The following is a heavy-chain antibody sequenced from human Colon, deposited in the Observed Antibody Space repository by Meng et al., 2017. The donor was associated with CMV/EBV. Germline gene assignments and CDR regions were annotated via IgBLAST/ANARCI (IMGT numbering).Heavy chain of an antibody. J-gene: IGHJ6*02. CDR2: INPNSGGT. D-gene: IGHD2-2*01. Sequence: ASVKVSCKASGYTFTGYYMHWVRQAPGQGLEWLGWINPNSGGTNYAQKFQGRVTMTRDTSISTAHMELSRLRSDDTAVYYCARTLARSWGSTSATINSGVGNYYGMDVWGQGTTVTVSS. V-gene: IGHV1-2*02. CDR1: GYTFTGYY. CDR3: ARTLARSWGSTSATINSGVGNYYGMDV.